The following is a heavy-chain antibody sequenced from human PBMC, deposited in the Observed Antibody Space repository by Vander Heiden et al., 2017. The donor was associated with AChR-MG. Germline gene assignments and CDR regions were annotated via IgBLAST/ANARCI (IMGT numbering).Heavy chain of an antibody. CDR2: IMPGDGGT. D-gene: IGHD6-6*01. J-gene: IGHJ3*02. CDR1: GYIFTSYY. CDR3: AILEYGSSSWAFDI. V-gene: IGHV1-46*01. Sequence: QAQLVQSGAEVKKPGASVKVSCKASGYIFTSYYMHWVRQAPGQGLEWMGLIMPGDGGTTYAQNLQGRVTMTRDTSTSTVYMELSSLRSDDTAMYYCAILEYGSSSWAFDIWGQGSMVIVSS.